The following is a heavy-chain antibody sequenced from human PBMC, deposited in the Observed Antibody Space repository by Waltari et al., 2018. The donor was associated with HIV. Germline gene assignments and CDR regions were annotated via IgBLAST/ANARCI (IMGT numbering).Heavy chain of an antibody. J-gene: IGHJ6*02. CDR3: ARVGSCGRSTGTSGYYYSYGLGV. CDR1: GYSFATYW. V-gene: IGHV5-51*01. Sequence: EVQLVQTGAEVKKPGESLRISCKASGYSFATYWIAWVRPMPGGGLEWMGVIYPAHSETRYSTSFQGQVTSSADKSTSTARLQWSSLTASDTAMYYCARVGSCGRSTGTSGYYYSYGLGVWGQGTAVTVSS. D-gene: IGHD2-2*01. CDR2: IYPAHSET.